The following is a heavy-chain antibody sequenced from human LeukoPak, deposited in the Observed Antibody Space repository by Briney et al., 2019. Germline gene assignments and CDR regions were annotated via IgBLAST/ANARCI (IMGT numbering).Heavy chain of an antibody. J-gene: IGHJ4*02. D-gene: IGHD3-22*01. V-gene: IGHV1-18*01. CDR1: GYTFTSYG. Sequence: VKVSCKASGYTFTSYGICWVRQAPGQGLEWMGWISAYNGNTNYAQKLQGRVTMTIDTSTSTAYMELRSLRSDDTAVYYCARSRHYYDSSGYEDYWGQGTLVTVSS. CDR2: ISAYNGNT. CDR3: ARSRHYYDSSGYEDY.